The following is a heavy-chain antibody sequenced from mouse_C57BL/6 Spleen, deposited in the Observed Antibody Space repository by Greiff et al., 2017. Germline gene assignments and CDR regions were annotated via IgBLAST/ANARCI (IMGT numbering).Heavy chain of an antibody. V-gene: IGHV2-2*01. J-gene: IGHJ3*01. CDR1: GFSLTSYG. Sequence: VMLVESGPGLVQPSQSLSITCTVSGFSLTSYGVQWVRQYPGKGMEWLGVIWSGGSTDYNAALISRLSISKDKSKSQVFFKMNSLQADDTAIYYCATLDSSGYKGFAYWGQGTLVTVSA. CDR3: ATLDSSGYKGFAY. D-gene: IGHD3-2*02. CDR2: IWSGGST.